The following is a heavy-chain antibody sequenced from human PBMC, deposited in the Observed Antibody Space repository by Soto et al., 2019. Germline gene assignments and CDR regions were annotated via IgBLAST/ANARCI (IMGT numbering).Heavy chain of an antibody. J-gene: IGHJ5*02. CDR1: GFIFNRHW. Sequence: GASLRLSCATSGFIFNRHWMSWVRQAPGKGLQWVASIQRDGSETYYVDSVKGRFTISRDNVKNSLSLQMSSLRVEDTAVYDCVTDGHCITTSCYGNWFDPWGQGT. CDR2: IQRDGSET. V-gene: IGHV3-7*01. CDR3: VTDGHCITTSCYGNWFDP. D-gene: IGHD2-2*01.